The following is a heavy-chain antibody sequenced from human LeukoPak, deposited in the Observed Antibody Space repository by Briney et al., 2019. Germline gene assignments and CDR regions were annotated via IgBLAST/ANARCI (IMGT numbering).Heavy chain of an antibody. CDR1: GGTFSSYA. CDR2: IIPIFGTA. J-gene: IGHJ6*02. D-gene: IGHD3-3*01. V-gene: IGHV1-69*05. Sequence: ASVKVSCKASGGTFSSYAISWVRQAPGQGLEWMGGIIPIFGTANYAQKFQGRVTMTRNTSISTAYMELSSLRSEDTAVYYCARGSNEDFWSGYLYYYYYGMDVWGQGTTVTVSS. CDR3: ARGSNEDFWSGYLYYYYYGMDV.